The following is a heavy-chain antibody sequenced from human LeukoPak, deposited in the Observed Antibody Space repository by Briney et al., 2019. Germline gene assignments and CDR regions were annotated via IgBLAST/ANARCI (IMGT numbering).Heavy chain of an antibody. J-gene: IGHJ3*02. CDR2: IYYSGST. D-gene: IGHD5-12*01. CDR1: GGSISSGGYY. CDR3: ARGDSGYNSLGAFDI. V-gene: IGHV4-31*03. Sequence: SETLSLTCTVSGGSISSGGYYWSCIRQHPGKGLEWIGYIYYSGSTYYNPSLKSRVTISVSTSKNQFSLKLSSVTAADTAGYYCARGDSGYNSLGAFDIWGQGTMVTVSS.